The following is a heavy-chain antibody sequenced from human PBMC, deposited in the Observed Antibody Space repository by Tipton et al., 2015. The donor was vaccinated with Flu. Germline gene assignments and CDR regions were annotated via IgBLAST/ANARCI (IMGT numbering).Heavy chain of an antibody. V-gene: IGHV4-38-2*02. CDR1: GYSISSGYH. CDR3: AREGVQGVHAYLLY. Sequence: TLSLTCTVSGYSISSGYHWGWIRQPPGKGLEWIGSIYHSGSTYYNSSLKSRVTISVDTSKNQFSLKLSSVTAADTAVYYCAREGVQGVHAYLLYWGQGTLVTVSS. J-gene: IGHJ4*02. CDR2: IYHSGST. D-gene: IGHD3-10*01.